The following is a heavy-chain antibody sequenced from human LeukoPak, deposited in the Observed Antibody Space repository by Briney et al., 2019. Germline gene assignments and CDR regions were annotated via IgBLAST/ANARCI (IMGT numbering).Heavy chain of an antibody. CDR3: ARDTWPRSSGAPLDY. D-gene: IGHD5-12*01. V-gene: IGHV3-48*04. Sequence: GGSLRLSCAASGFTFSSSGMNWVRQAPGKGLEWISYISSSSSTIYYTDSVKGRFTISRDNAKNSLYLQMNSLRAEDTAVYYCARDTWPRSSGAPLDYWGQGTLVTVSS. CDR1: GFTFSSSG. CDR2: ISSSSSTI. J-gene: IGHJ4*02.